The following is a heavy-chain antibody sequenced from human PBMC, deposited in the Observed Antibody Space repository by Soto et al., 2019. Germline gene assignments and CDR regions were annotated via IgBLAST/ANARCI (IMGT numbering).Heavy chain of an antibody. CDR2: MNPNTGKT. CDR3: GRCRTDSYAMDV. J-gene: IGHJ6*02. V-gene: IGHV1-8*01. CDR1: GYTFTSYD. Sequence: ASVKVSCKVSGYTFTSYDINWVRQASGQGLEWMGWMNPNTGKTGYAQKFQGRVTMTRDISISTAYMELRSLRSDDTAVYYCGRCRTDSYAMDVWGQGTTVTVSS.